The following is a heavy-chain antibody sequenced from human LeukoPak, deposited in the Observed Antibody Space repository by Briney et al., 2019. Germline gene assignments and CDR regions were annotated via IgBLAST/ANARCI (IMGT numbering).Heavy chain of an antibody. Sequence: SETLSLTCTVSGGSISSYYWSWIRQPAGKGLEWIGRIYTSGSTNYNPSLKSRVTMSVDTSKNQSSLKLSSVTAADTAVYYCARGIVVVPAAQEDYFDYWGQGTLVTVSS. CDR1: GGSISSYY. CDR3: ARGIVVVPAAQEDYFDY. V-gene: IGHV4-4*07. CDR2: IYTSGST. J-gene: IGHJ4*02. D-gene: IGHD2-2*01.